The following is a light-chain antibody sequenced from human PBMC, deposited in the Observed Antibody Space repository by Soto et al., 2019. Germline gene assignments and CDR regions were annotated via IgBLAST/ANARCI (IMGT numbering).Light chain of an antibody. CDR3: QQYGSSPST. V-gene: IGKV3-20*01. J-gene: IGKJ1*01. Sequence: EIVLTQSPGTLSLSPGERATLXWRASQSVSSSFLAWYQQRPGQAPRLLIYGASSRATGIPDRFSGSGSGTDFTLTISRLEPEDFAVYYCQQYGSSPSTFGQGTKVDIK. CDR2: GAS. CDR1: QSVSSSF.